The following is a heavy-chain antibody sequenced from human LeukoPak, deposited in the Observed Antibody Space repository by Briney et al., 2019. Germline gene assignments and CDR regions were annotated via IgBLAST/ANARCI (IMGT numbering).Heavy chain of an antibody. CDR1: GFTFSSYG. D-gene: IGHD3-22*01. CDR3: AKDDNPFAVYYDSSGLIDY. J-gene: IGHJ4*02. V-gene: IGHV3-30*02. CDR2: IRYDGSNK. Sequence: GGSLRLSCAASGFTFSSYGMHWVRQAPGKGLEWVAFIRYDGSNKYYADSVKGRFTISRDNSKNTLYLQMNSLRAEDTAVYYCAKDDNPFAVYYDSSGLIDYWGQGTLVTVSS.